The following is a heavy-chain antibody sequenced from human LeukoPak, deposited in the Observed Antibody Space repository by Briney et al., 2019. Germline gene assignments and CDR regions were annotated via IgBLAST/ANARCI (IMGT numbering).Heavy chain of an antibody. V-gene: IGHV3-48*01. CDR3: ARRSEFGVLYYMDV. CDR2: ISASSGTI. J-gene: IGHJ6*03. CDR1: GFTFSTYS. Sequence: GGSLRLSCAASGFTFSTYSMNWVRQAPGKGLEWVSYISASSGTIYYADSVKGRFTISRDNARNSLYLQMNSLRADDTAVYYCARRSEFGVLYYMDVWGKGTTVTVSS. D-gene: IGHD3-16*01.